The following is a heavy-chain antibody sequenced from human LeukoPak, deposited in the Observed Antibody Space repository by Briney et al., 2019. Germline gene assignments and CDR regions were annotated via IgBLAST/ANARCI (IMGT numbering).Heavy chain of an antibody. D-gene: IGHD3-3*01. Sequence: PGKPLRLSCSGAGFTFRDSAFHWVRRAPGKGLEWVAVISDDGTKRFYADSVKGRFTISRDNSKDTLYLHMKNLRPEDSAVYYCARESGFMMVGEINADNWFDPWGQGTPVTVSS. CDR1: GFTFRDSA. J-gene: IGHJ5*02. V-gene: IGHV3-30*04. CDR3: ARESGFMMVGEINADNWFDP. CDR2: ISDDGTKR.